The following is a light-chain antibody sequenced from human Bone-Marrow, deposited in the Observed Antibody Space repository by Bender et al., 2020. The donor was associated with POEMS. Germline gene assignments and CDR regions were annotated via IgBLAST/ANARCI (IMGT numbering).Light chain of an antibody. V-gene: IGLV2-23*01. CDR1: SSDVGTYNL. CDR3: YSYAGAFYV. J-gene: IGLJ1*01. Sequence: HSALTQPASVSGSPGQSITIACAGTSSDVGTYNLVSWYQQHPGKAPKLMIYEGSKRPSWVSTRLSAAKSGNTASLTISGLQAADEADDYCYSYAGAFYVFGTGTKVTVL. CDR2: EGS.